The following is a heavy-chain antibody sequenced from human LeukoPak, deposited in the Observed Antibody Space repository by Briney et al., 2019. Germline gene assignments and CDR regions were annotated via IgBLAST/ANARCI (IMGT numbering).Heavy chain of an antibody. CDR1: GGSISSYY. CDR3: ARVTSYDYVWGSYRYYFDY. Sequence: PSETLSLTCTVSGGSISSYYWSWIRQPPGKGLEWIGYIYYSGSTNYNPSLKSRVTISVDTSKNQFSLKLSSVTAADTAVYYCARVTSYDYVWGSYRYYFDYWGQGTLVTVSS. J-gene: IGHJ4*02. CDR2: IYYSGST. V-gene: IGHV4-59*01. D-gene: IGHD3-16*02.